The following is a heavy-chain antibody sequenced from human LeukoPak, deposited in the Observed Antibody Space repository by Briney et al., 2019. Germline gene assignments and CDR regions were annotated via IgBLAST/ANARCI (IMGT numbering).Heavy chain of an antibody. CDR1: GGSISSYY. D-gene: IGHD5-12*01. Sequence: SETLSLTCTVSGGSISSYYWSWIRQPPGKGLEWIGYIYYSGSTNYNPSLKSRVTISVDTSKNQFSLKLSAVTAADPAVYYCARLKSEMATIFSPRVYYFDYWGQGTLVTVSS. CDR2: IYYSGST. CDR3: ARLKSEMATIFSPRVYYFDY. J-gene: IGHJ4*02. V-gene: IGHV4-59*08.